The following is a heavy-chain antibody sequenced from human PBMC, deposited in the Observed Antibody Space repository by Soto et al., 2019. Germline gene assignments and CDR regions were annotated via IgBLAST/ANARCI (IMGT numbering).Heavy chain of an antibody. CDR3: ARARSGYYGDFDY. D-gene: IGHD3-3*01. V-gene: IGHV4-4*02. J-gene: IGHJ4*02. CDR1: SGSISRSNW. CDR2: IYHSGST. Sequence: QAQLQESGPGLVKPSGTLSLTCAVSSGSISRSNWWSWVRQPPGKGLEWIGEIYHSGSTNYNPSLKSRVTISVDKSKNQFSLKLSSVTAADTAVYYCARARSGYYGDFDYWGQGTLVTVSS.